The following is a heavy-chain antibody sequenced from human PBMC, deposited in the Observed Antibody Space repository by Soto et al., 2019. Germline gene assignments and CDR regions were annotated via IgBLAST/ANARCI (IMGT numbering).Heavy chain of an antibody. CDR2: IYYSGST. J-gene: IGHJ4*02. Sequence: SETLSLTCTVSGGSISSSSYYWGWIRQPPGKGLEWIGSIYYSGSTYYNPSLKSRVTISVDTSKNQFSLKLSSVTAADTAVYYCARQGPYDSNPTRTIDYWGQGTLVTVSS. CDR3: ARQGPYDSNPTRTIDY. D-gene: IGHD3-22*01. CDR1: GGSISSSSYY. V-gene: IGHV4-39*01.